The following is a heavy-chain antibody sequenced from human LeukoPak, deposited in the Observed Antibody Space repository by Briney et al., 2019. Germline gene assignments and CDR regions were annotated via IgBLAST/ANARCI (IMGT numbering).Heavy chain of an antibody. Sequence: PGGSLRLSCAASGFTFSSYWMHWVRQAPGKGLVWVSRIKYDGSSTNHADSVKGRFTISRDNAKNTLYLQMNSLRAEDTAVYYCTRRGAASDAFDIWGQGTMVTVSS. D-gene: IGHD3-16*01. V-gene: IGHV3-74*01. CDR3: TRRGAASDAFDI. CDR1: GFTFSSYW. CDR2: IKYDGSST. J-gene: IGHJ3*02.